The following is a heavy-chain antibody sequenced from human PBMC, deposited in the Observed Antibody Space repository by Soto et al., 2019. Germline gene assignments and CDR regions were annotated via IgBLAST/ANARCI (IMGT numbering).Heavy chain of an antibody. CDR3: ARFGQGLSIDY. Sequence: QVQLVESGGGVVQPGRSLRLSCAASGFTFSSYAMHWVRQAPGKGLEWVAVISYDGSNKYYADSVKGRFTISRDNSKNTLYLQRNSLRPEDTAVYYCARFGQGLSIDYWGQGTLVTVSS. D-gene: IGHD6-19*01. J-gene: IGHJ4*02. CDR2: ISYDGSNK. V-gene: IGHV3-30-3*01. CDR1: GFTFSSYA.